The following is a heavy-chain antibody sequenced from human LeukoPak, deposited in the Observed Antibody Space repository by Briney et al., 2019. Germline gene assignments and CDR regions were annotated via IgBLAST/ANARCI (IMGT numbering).Heavy chain of an antibody. V-gene: IGHV3-48*03. CDR3: AELGITMIGGV. J-gene: IGHJ6*04. D-gene: IGHD3-10*02. Sequence: GGSLRLSCAASGFTFSSYEMNWVRQAPGKGLVWVSYISSSASTIYYADSVKGRFTISRDNAKNSLYLQMNSLRAEDTAVYYCAELGITMIGGVWGKGTTVTISS. CDR1: GFTFSSYE. CDR2: ISSSASTI.